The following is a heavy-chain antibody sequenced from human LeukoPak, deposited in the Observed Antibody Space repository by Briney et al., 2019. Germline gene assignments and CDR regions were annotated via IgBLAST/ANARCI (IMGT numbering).Heavy chain of an antibody. J-gene: IGHJ4*02. V-gene: IGHV3-21*06. CDR1: GFTFNNYN. CDR3: AKAPVTTCRGAYCYPFDY. Sequence: GGSLRLSCAASGFTFNNYNMNWVRQTPGNGLEWVSSLTTTSSYVFYADSVKGRFTISRDNAKNSLYLQMNSLRAEDTGVYYCAKAPVTTCRGAYCYPFDYWGQGTLVTVSS. CDR2: LTTTSSYV. D-gene: IGHD2-21*01.